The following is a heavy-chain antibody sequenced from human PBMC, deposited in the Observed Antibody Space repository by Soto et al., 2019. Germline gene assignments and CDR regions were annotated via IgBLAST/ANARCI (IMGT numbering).Heavy chain of an antibody. CDR2: IHYSGIT. CDR1: GGSTRTDGNY. V-gene: IGHV4-31*03. D-gene: IGHD3-3*01. CDR3: ARADFGVHEYFDL. J-gene: IGHJ2*01. Sequence: QVQLQESGPGLVKPSQTLSLTCTVSGGSTRTDGNYWSWIRQHPGKGLEWIGYIHYSGITYYNPSLKSRVTISVDTSKNQFSLKLSSVTAADTAVYYCARADFGVHEYFDLWGRGTLVTVSS.